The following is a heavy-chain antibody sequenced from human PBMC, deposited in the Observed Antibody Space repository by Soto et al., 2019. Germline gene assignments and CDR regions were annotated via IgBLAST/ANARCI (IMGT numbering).Heavy chain of an antibody. Sequence: SETLSLTCTVSCGSISSGGYYWSWIRQHPGKGLEWIGYIYYSGSTYYNPSLKSRVTISVDTSKNQFSLKLSSVTAADTAVYYCASVPRRYCSGGSCPYYFDYWGQGTLVTVSS. V-gene: IGHV4-31*03. J-gene: IGHJ4*02. CDR2: IYYSGST. CDR1: CGSISSGGYY. CDR3: ASVPRRYCSGGSCPYYFDY. D-gene: IGHD2-15*01.